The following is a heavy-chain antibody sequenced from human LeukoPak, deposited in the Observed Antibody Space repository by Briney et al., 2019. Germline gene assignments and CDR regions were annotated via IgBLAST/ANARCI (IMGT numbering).Heavy chain of an antibody. CDR1: GGSISRGSYY. V-gene: IGHV4-61*02. Sequence: SETLSLTCTVSGGSISRGSYYWNWLRQPAGTGLEWIGRIYTSGSTNYNPSLKSRVTISVDTSKNQFSLKLSSVTAADAAVYYCASASIAENWFDPWGQGTLVTVSS. D-gene: IGHD6-6*01. CDR3: ASASIAENWFDP. J-gene: IGHJ5*02. CDR2: IYTSGST.